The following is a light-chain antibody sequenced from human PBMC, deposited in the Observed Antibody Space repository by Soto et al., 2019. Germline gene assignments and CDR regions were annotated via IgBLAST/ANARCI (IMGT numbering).Light chain of an antibody. CDR2: GNS. CDR1: SSNIGAGYD. Sequence: QSVLTQPPSVSGAPGQRVTIACTGSSSNIGAGYDVHGYQQLPGTAPKLLIYGNSNRPSGVPDRFSGSKSGTSASLAITGLQAEDEADYYCQSYDSSLSGSNVFGTGTKLTVL. J-gene: IGLJ1*01. V-gene: IGLV1-40*01. CDR3: QSYDSSLSGSNV.